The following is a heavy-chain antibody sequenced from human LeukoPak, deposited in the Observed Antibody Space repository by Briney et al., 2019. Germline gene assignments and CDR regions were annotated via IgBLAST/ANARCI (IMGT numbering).Heavy chain of an antibody. J-gene: IGHJ6*03. CDR2: KYYSGST. CDR3: ARNIAVAGRGDYMDV. CDR1: GASISSSTYY. Sequence: SETLSLTCTVSGASISSSTYYWGWIRQPPGKGLEWIGSKYYSGSTYYNPSLKNRVTISVDTSKNQFSLKLSSVTAADTAVYYCARNIAVAGRGDYMDVWGKGTTVTISS. V-gene: IGHV4-39*01. D-gene: IGHD6-19*01.